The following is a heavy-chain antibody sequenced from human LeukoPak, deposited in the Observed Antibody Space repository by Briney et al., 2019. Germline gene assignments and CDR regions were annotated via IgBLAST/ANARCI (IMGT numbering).Heavy chain of an antibody. D-gene: IGHD1-26*01. CDR3: VRHQYSGTYYNAFDI. V-gene: IGHV5-51*01. Sequence: GESLKISCKGSGYTFTTYWIGWVRQMPGKGLEWMGIIYPGDSDIRYSPSFQGQVTISADKSISTAYLQWSSLKASDTAMYYRVRHQYSGTYYNAFDIWGQGTMVTVSS. CDR2: IYPGDSDI. CDR1: GYTFTTYW. J-gene: IGHJ3*02.